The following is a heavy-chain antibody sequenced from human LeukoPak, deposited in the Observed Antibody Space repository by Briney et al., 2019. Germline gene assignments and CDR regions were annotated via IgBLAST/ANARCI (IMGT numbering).Heavy chain of an antibody. Sequence: GGSLRLSGAASGFAFSSYSMTWVRQAPGKGLGWVSSISGSSSYIYYADSVKGRATISRDNAKNSLYLQMNSLRAEDTAVYYCARDCRSTSCYGGAFDYWGQGTLVTVSS. CDR2: ISGSSSYI. V-gene: IGHV3-21*01. CDR1: GFAFSSYS. D-gene: IGHD2-2*01. J-gene: IGHJ4*02. CDR3: ARDCRSTSCYGGAFDY.